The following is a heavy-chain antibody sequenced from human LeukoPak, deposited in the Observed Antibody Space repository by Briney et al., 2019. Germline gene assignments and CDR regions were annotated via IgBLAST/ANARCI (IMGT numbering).Heavy chain of an antibody. CDR1: GFTFSSYG. Sequence: GGSLRLSCAASGFTFSSYGMHWVRQAPGKGLEWVAVISYDGSNKYYADSVKGRFTISRDNSKNTLYLQMNSLRAEDTAVYYCAKVAPAAAGTGNWGQGTLVTVSS. D-gene: IGHD6-13*01. J-gene: IGHJ4*02. V-gene: IGHV3-30*18. CDR2: ISYDGSNK. CDR3: AKVAPAAAGTGN.